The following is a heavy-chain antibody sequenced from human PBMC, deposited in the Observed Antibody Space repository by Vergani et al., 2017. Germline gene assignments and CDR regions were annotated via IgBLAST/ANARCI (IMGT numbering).Heavy chain of an antibody. J-gene: IGHJ1*01. V-gene: IGHV3-23*01. Sequence: EVQLLESGGGLVQPGGSLRLSCAASGFTFSSYAMSWVRQAPGKGLEWVSAISGSGGSTYYADSVKSRFTISRDNAKNSLYLQMNSLRAEDTAVYYCARGGCSSTSCYTGYFQHWGQGTLVTVSS. CDR2: ISGSGGST. CDR3: ARGGCSSTSCYTGYFQH. CDR1: GFTFSSYA. D-gene: IGHD2-2*01.